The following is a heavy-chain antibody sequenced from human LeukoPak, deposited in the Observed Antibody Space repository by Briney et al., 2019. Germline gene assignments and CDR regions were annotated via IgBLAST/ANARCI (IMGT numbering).Heavy chain of an antibody. CDR1: GFTFSSYA. CDR3: AKGDYYDSSGYYYFDY. V-gene: IGHV3-23*01. J-gene: IGHJ4*02. Sequence: GRSLRLSCAASGFTFSSYAMTWVRQAPGKGLEWVSAISASAGSTYYADSVKGRFTLSRDNSKNTLYLQMNTLRAEDTAVYYCAKGDYYDSSGYYYFDYWGQGTLVTVSS. D-gene: IGHD3-22*01. CDR2: ISASAGST.